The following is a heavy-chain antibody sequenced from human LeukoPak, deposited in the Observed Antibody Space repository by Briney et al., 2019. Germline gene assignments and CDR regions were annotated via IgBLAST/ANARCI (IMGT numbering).Heavy chain of an antibody. CDR1: GFTVSSNY. D-gene: IGHD4-17*01. V-gene: IGHV3-53*01. CDR2: IYRGGST. CDR3: ANPIYSGDYDQFDY. J-gene: IGHJ4*02. Sequence: PGGSLRLSCAASGFTVSSNYMSWVRQAPGKGLEWVSVIYRGGSTYYADSVKGRFTISRDNFKNTLYLQMNSLRAEDTAVYYCANPIYSGDYDQFDYWGQGTLVTVSS.